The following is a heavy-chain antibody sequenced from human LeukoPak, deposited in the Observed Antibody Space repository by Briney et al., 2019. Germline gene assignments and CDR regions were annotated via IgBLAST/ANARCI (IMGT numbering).Heavy chain of an antibody. CDR2: INPNSGDT. V-gene: IGHV1-2*02. Sequence: ASVKVSCKASGYTFTAYYIHWVRQSPGQGVGWMGWINPNSGDTNYAQKFQGMVTRTTDTSVSTAYMVLIRLRSDATAGYYCGKSLGDYGAPMLLEYWGQGTQDTDPS. CDR3: GKSLGDYGAPMLLEY. CDR1: GYTFTAYY. J-gene: IGHJ4*02. D-gene: IGHD4-17*01.